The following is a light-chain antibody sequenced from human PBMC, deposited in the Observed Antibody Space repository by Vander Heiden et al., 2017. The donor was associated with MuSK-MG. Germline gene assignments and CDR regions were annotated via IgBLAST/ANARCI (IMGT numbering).Light chain of an antibody. CDR2: DAS. J-gene: IGKJ5*01. V-gene: IGKV1-33*01. CDR1: QDISNY. Sequence: DVQLTQSPSSLSASVGDRVTITCQASQDISNYLNGYQQKPGKAPKLLIYDASNLDTWVQSRFRGCRSGTDFTLPISSLESEDIATYDRQQKCTFGQGTRVEIK. CDR3: QQKCT.